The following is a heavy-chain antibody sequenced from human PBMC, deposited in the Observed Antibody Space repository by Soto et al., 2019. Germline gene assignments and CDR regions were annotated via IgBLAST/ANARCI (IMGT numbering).Heavy chain of an antibody. D-gene: IGHD1-26*01. Sequence: QVQLVESGGGVVQPGRSLRRSCAASGFTFSSYGMHWVRQAPGKGLEWVAVIWYDGSNKYYADSVKGRFTISRDNSKNTLYLQMNSLRAEDTAVYYCARDALVGATTAELDYWGQGTLVTVSS. V-gene: IGHV3-33*01. CDR2: IWYDGSNK. J-gene: IGHJ4*02. CDR3: ARDALVGATTAELDY. CDR1: GFTFSSYG.